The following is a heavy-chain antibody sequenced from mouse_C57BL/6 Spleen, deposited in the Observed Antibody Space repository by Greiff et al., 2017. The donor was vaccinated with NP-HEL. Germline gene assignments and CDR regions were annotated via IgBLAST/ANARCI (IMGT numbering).Heavy chain of an antibody. CDR3: ARVGDYDRYYFDY. Sequence: QSGPGLVKPSQSLSLTCSVTGYSITSGYYWNWIRQFPGNKLEWMGYISYDGSNNYNPSLKNRISITRDTSKNQFFLKLNSVTTEDTATYYCARVGDYDRYYFDYWGQGTTLTVSS. V-gene: IGHV3-6*01. D-gene: IGHD2-4*01. CDR2: ISYDGSN. J-gene: IGHJ2*01. CDR1: GYSITSGYY.